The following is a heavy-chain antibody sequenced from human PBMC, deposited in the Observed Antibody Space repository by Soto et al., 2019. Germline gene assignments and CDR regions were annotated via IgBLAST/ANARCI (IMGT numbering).Heavy chain of an antibody. CDR2: INPSGGST. CDR1: GYTLTNYY. CDR3: ARDMRSVQWMVAY. J-gene: IGHJ4*02. V-gene: IGHV1-46*01. D-gene: IGHD6-19*01. Sequence: WASVKVSCKASGYTLTNYYMHWVRQAPGQGLEWMGVINPSGGSTTYAQKFQGRVTMTRDTSTSIVYMELSSLRSEDTAVYYCARDMRSVQWMVAYWGQGTLVTVSS.